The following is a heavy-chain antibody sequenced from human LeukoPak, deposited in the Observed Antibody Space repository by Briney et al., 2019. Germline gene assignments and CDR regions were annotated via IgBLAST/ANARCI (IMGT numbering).Heavy chain of an antibody. CDR1: GFPFSSYP. CDR2: ISGYGATT. V-gene: IGHV3-23*01. J-gene: IGHJ4*02. CDR3: ARSCRPFNGATRFLSFDS. Sequence: GGSLRLPCAASGFPFSSYPMTWVRQATGKGREGVSYISGYGATTYHADCVKGRFTISRDNSKNTLYLEISILGAGDTAVYYWARSCRPFNGATRFLSFDSWGPGTLVTAS. D-gene: IGHD2-2*01.